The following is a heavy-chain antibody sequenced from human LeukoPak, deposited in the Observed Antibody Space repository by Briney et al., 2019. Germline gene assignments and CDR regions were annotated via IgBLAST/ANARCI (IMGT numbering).Heavy chain of an antibody. Sequence: PSETLSLTCNVSGASMSSNYWSWIRQPPGKGLEWIGYIYYSGSTYYNPSLKSRVTISVDTSKNQFSLKLSSVTAADTAVYYCARESILSGYSGYDIFDYWGQGTLVTVSS. CDR1: GASMSSNY. CDR3: ARESILSGYSGYDIFDY. V-gene: IGHV4-30-4*01. CDR2: IYYSGST. D-gene: IGHD5-12*01. J-gene: IGHJ4*02.